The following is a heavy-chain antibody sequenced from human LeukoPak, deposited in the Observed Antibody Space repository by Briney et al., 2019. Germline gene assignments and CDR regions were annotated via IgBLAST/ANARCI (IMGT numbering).Heavy chain of an antibody. CDR1: GGTSNSHA. Sequence: SVTVSCKASGGTSNSHAISWVRHAPGQGLEWMGRIIPNLGTTNRAQNFQDRVTLTADKSTNTAYMELTSLTSDDTAVYYCATTNDGGGYQWGDFFDFWGQGTLVTVSS. D-gene: IGHD3-22*01. V-gene: IGHV1-69*04. CDR3: ATTNDGGGYQWGDFFDF. CDR2: IIPNLGTT. J-gene: IGHJ4*02.